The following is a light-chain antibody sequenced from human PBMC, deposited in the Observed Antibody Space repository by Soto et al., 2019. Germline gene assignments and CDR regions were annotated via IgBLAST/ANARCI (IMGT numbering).Light chain of an antibody. CDR1: QSVSSSY. CDR2: GAS. V-gene: IGKV3-20*01. CDR3: QKYGSSPIT. Sequence: EIVLTQSPGTLSLSPGERATLSCRASQSVSSSYLAWYQQKPGQAPRLLIYGASSRATGIPDRFSGSGSGTHFTLTISRLEPEDYAVYYCQKYGSSPITFGQGTRLEIK. J-gene: IGKJ5*01.